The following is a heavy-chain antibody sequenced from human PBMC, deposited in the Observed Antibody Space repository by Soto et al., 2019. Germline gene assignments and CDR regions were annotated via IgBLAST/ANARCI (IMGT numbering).Heavy chain of an antibody. D-gene: IGHD3-22*01. V-gene: IGHV5-51*01. CDR3: AREXYYDSSGYSPRGFDP. CDR1: GYSFTSYW. CDR2: IYPGDSDT. J-gene: IGHJ5*02. Sequence: GESLKISCKGSGYSFTSYWIGWVRQMPGKGLEWMGIIYPGDSDTRYSPSFQGQVTISADKSISTAYLQWSSLKASDTAMYYCAREXYYDSSGYSPRGFDPWGQGTLVTVSS.